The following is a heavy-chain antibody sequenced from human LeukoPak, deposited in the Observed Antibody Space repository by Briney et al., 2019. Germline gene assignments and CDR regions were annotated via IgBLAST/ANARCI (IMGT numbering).Heavy chain of an antibody. V-gene: IGHV3-30*18. CDR2: ISYDGSNK. Sequence: PGRSLRLSCAASGFTFSSYGMHWVRQAPGKGLEWVAVISYDGSNKYYADSVKGRFTISRDNTKNTLYLQMNSPRAEDTAVYYCAKAEHYYDSSIDYWGQGTLVTVSS. J-gene: IGHJ4*02. CDR1: GFTFSSYG. CDR3: AKAEHYYDSSIDY. D-gene: IGHD3-22*01.